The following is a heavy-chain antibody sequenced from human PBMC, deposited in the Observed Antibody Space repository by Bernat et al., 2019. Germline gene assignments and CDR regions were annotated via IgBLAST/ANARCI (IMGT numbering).Heavy chain of an antibody. D-gene: IGHD6-6*01. CDR3: AKGSGRSSSSGGIDY. Sequence: QVQLVESGGGVVQPGRSLRLSCAASGFTFSTYAIHWVRQAPGKGLKWVAVISYDGIKKYYAGSVKARFTISRDNSNNTVYLQMNSLRPEDAAVYYCAKGSGRSSSSGGIDYWGQGTLVTVSS. V-gene: IGHV3-30*18. J-gene: IGHJ4*02. CDR2: ISYDGIKK. CDR1: GFTFSTYA.